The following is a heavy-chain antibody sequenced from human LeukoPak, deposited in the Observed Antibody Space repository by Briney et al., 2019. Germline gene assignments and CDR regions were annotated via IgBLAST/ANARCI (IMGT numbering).Heavy chain of an antibody. D-gene: IGHD6-13*01. J-gene: IGHJ4*02. CDR3: ARDSLQQLVLEESAY. CDR2: ISSSGSTT. Sequence: GGSLRLSCAASGFTFSSYEMNWVRQAPGKGLEWVSYISSSGSTTYYADSVKGRFTISRDNAKNSLYLQMNRLRAEDTAVYYCARDSLQQLVLEESAYWGQGTLVTVSS. CDR1: GFTFSSYE. V-gene: IGHV3-48*03.